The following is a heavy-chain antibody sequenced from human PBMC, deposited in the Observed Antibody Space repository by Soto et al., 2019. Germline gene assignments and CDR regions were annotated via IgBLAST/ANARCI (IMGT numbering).Heavy chain of an antibody. V-gene: IGHV1-2*02. J-gene: IGHJ4*02. CDR1: GYTFTGYY. CDR3: AREGENSGEIDF. D-gene: IGHD1-26*01. Sequence: ASVKVSFKASGYTFTGYYFHWLRQAPGQGLESMGWINPKRGGTNYAQKFQGRVTMSTDTSTNTGYMELSSLRSDDTAVYYCAREGENSGEIDFWGQGTLVTVSS. CDR2: INPKRGGT.